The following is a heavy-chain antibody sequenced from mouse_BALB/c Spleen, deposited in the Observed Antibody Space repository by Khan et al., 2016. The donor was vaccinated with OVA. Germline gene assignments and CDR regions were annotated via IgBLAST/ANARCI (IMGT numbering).Heavy chain of an antibody. CDR2: ISSGDTT. J-gene: IGHJ3*01. CDR3: ARDYWFAY. Sequence: EVMLVESGGGLVKPGGSLKLSCAASGFTFSNYGVSWVRQTPEKRLEGVASISSGDTTYYPDSVKGRFTISRDNARNILYLQMSSLRSEDTAMDYCARDYWFAYWGQGTLITVSA. V-gene: IGHV5-6-5*01. CDR1: GFTFSNYG.